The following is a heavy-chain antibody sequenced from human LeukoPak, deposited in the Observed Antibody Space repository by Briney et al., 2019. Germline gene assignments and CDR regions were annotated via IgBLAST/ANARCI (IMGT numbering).Heavy chain of an antibody. J-gene: IGHJ6*02. V-gene: IGHV1-18*01. CDR2: VSAHSGNT. CDR1: GYTFASYG. CDR3: ARVSCGYNCHYAMDV. D-gene: IGHD5-18*01. Sequence: ASVKVSCKASGYTFASYGISWLRQAPGQGLEWVGWVSAHSGNTKYAERVQGRASMTADTSTSTAYMELRSLRSDDTALYYCARVSCGYNCHYAMDVWGQGTTVTVSS.